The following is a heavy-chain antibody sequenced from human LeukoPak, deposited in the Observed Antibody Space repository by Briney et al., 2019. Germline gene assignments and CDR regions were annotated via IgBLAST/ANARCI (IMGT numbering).Heavy chain of an antibody. CDR1: GFTFSSYA. V-gene: IGHV4-4*07. J-gene: IGHJ4*02. CDR3: ARGLLWFGEAYDY. D-gene: IGHD3-10*01. CDR2: IYTSGST. Sequence: GSLRLSCAASGFTFSSYAMSWIRQPAGKGLEWIGRIYTSGSTNYNPSLKSRVTISVDTSKNQFSLKLSSVTAADTAVYYCARGLLWFGEAYDYWGQGTLVTVSS.